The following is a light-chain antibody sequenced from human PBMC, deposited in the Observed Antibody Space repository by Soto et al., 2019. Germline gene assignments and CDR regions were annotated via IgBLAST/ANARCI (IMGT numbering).Light chain of an antibody. Sequence: EIVRTQSPATLSVSPGERATLSCRASQSVSSNLAWYQQKPGQAPRLLIYGASTTATGIPARFSGSGSGTECTLTISSLQSEDFAVYYCQQYNNWPPLTFGGGTKVEIK. CDR2: GAS. CDR1: QSVSSN. J-gene: IGKJ4*02. V-gene: IGKV3-15*01. CDR3: QQYNNWPPLT.